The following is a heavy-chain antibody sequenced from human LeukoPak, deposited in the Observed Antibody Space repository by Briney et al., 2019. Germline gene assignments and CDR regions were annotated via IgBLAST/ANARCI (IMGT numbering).Heavy chain of an antibody. J-gene: IGHJ4*02. CDR1: GFTFSSYS. Sequence: GGSLRLSCAASGFTFSSYSMNWVRQAPGKGLEWVSYISSSSGSRYYTDSVKGRFTISRDNAKNSLFLQMNSLRAEDTAVYYCARGRSGYELDYWGQGTLVTVSS. V-gene: IGHV3-21*01. CDR3: ARGRSGYELDY. CDR2: ISSSSGSR. D-gene: IGHD5-12*01.